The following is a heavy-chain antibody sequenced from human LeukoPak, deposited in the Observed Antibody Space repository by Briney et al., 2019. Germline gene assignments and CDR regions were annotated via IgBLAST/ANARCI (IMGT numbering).Heavy chain of an antibody. J-gene: IGHJ4*02. V-gene: IGHV4-39*07. CDR2: IYYSGST. CDR1: GGSISSSSYY. D-gene: IGHD3-22*01. CDR3: ARYYYESSGYYVLDY. Sequence: ETLSLTCTVSGGSISSSSYYWGWIRQPPGKGLEWIGSIYYSGSTYYNPSLKSRVTISVDTSKNQFSLKLSSLTAADTAVYYCARYYYESSGYYVLDYWGQGTLVTVSS.